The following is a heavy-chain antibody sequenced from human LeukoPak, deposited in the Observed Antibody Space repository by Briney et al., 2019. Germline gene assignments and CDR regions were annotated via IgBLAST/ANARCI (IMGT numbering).Heavy chain of an antibody. CDR1: GFTFSSYP. CDR3: TRPKQQMVPSYGY. V-gene: IGHV3-30-3*01. D-gene: IGHD6-13*01. J-gene: IGHJ4*02. Sequence: GGSLRLSCAASGFTFSSYPMHWVRQAPGKGLEWVALISYDGSTKYYADSVKGRFTISRDNSKNTLYLQVDSLRAEDTAVYYCTRPKQQMVPSYGYWGQGTLVTVSS. CDR2: ISYDGSTK.